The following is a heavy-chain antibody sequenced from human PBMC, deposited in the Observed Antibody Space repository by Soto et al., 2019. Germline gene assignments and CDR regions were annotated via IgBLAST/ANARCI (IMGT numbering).Heavy chain of an antibody. CDR2: ISSSSSTI. J-gene: IGHJ1*01. D-gene: IGHD6-6*01. V-gene: IGHV3-48*02. Sequence: GGSLRLSCAASGFTFSSYSMNWVRQAPGKGLEWVSYISSSSSTIYYADSVKGRFTISRDNAKNSLYLQMNSLRDEDTAVYYCARDREHIAARHWSVELYFQHWGQGTLVTVSS. CDR1: GFTFSSYS. CDR3: ARDREHIAARHWSVELYFQH.